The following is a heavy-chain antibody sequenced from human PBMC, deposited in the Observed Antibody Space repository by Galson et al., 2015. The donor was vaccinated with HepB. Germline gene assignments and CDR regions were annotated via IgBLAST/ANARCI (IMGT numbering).Heavy chain of an antibody. D-gene: IGHD3-9*01. Sequence: SLRLSCAASGFTVNNCDMSWVRQAPAKGLEWVSALYGGGSIFYADSVKGRFTISRDDSKNTLYLQMSSLRAEDTAFYYCARLDGSFGISFESWGQGTLVAVSS. V-gene: IGHV3-53*01. J-gene: IGHJ4*02. CDR2: LYGGGSI. CDR3: ARLDGSFGISFES. CDR1: GFTVNNCD.